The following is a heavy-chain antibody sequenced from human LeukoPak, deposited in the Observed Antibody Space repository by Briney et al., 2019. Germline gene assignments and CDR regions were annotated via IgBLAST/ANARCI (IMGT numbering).Heavy chain of an antibody. Sequence: SQTLSLTCTVSGGSISSGGYYWSWIRQHPGKGLEWIGYIYYSGSTYYNPSLKSRVTISVDTSKNQFSLKLSPVTAADTAAYYCARLLVVVAATTYDAFDIWGQGTMVTVSS. J-gene: IGHJ3*02. D-gene: IGHD2-15*01. CDR2: IYYSGST. CDR3: ARLLVVVAATTYDAFDI. V-gene: IGHV4-31*03. CDR1: GGSISSGGYY.